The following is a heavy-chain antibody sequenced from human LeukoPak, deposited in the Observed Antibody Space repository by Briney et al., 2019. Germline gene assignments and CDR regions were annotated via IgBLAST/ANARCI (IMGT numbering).Heavy chain of an antibody. CDR3: AKEKDIVVVVAATFDY. CDR1: GFTFSSYA. D-gene: IGHD2-15*01. J-gene: IGHJ4*02. V-gene: IGHV3-23*01. Sequence: GGSLRLSCAASGFTFSSYAMSWVRQAPGKGLEWVSAISGSGGSTYYADSVKGRFTISRDNSKNTLYLQMNSLRVEDTAVYYCAKEKDIVVVVAATFDYWGQGTLVTVSS. CDR2: ISGSGGST.